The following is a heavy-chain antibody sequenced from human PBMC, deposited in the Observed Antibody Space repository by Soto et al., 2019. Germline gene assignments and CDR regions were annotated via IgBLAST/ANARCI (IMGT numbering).Heavy chain of an antibody. CDR2: ISSSSSVI. J-gene: IGHJ6*03. CDR3: ARDLSWGSNWYYYMDV. CDR1: GFILSDCA. Sequence: EVQLVESGGGLVQPGGSLRLSCATSGFILSDCAMNWVRQSPGQGLEWFSYISSSSSVIDYADSVKGRFTVSRDNARNSLYLQMNSLRAEDTAVYYCARDLSWGSNWYYYMDVWGKGTTVTVSS. V-gene: IGHV3-48*01. D-gene: IGHD7-27*01.